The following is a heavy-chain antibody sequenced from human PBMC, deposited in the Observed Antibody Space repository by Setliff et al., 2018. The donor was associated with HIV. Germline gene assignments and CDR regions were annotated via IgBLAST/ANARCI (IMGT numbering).Heavy chain of an antibody. CDR3: AREVDNPRDAFDI. CDR1: GGSITTYY. CDR2: IYPTGST. J-gene: IGHJ3*02. Sequence: SETLSLTCTVSGGSITTYYWSWIQQPAGKGLEWIGHIYPTGSTDYNPSLKSRVTMSIDTSKNQFSLKLSSMTAADTALYYCAREVDNPRDAFDIWAQGTMVTVSS. V-gene: IGHV4-4*07.